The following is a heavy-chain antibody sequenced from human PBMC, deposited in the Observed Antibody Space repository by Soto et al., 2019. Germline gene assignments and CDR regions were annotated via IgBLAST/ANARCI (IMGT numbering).Heavy chain of an antibody. Sequence: VQLVESGGGVVQPGRSLRLSCAASGFTFSDYAIHWVRQAPGKGLEWVAVVSHDGRNTHYADSVKGRFTISRDSSKNTVSLERTSLRAEDTAVYYCANGGRQWLVTSDFNYWGQGALVTVSS. V-gene: IGHV3-30*18. CDR2: VSHDGRNT. J-gene: IGHJ4*02. CDR3: ANGGRQWLVTSDFNY. D-gene: IGHD6-19*01. CDR1: GFTFSDYA.